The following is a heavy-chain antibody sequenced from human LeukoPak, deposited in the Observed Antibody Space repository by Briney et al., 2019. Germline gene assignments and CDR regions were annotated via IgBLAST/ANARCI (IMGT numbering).Heavy chain of an antibody. Sequence: ASVKVSCKTSGYTFSTYDINWVRQAAGQGLEWMGWMNPNSGNTGFAQKFQGRATITRDTSITTAYLELSSLRSEDTALYYCARAIRYQLLSDYWGQGTLVTLSS. CDR1: GYTFSTYD. CDR3: ARAIRYQLLSDY. J-gene: IGHJ4*02. CDR2: MNPNSGNT. V-gene: IGHV1-8*03. D-gene: IGHD2-2*01.